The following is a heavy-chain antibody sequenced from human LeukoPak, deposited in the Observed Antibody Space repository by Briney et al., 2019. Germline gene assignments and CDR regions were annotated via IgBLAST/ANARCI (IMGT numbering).Heavy chain of an antibody. V-gene: IGHV4-30-2*01. Sequence: SETLSLTCTVSGGSISSGGYYWSWIRQPPGKGLEWIGYIYHSGSTYYNPSLKSRVTISVDRSKNQFSLKLSSVTAADTAVYYCARLEPSGITAAGTLYYFDYWGQGTLVTVSS. D-gene: IGHD3-10*01. CDR1: GGSISSGGYY. J-gene: IGHJ4*02. CDR2: IYHSGST. CDR3: ARLEPSGITAAGTLYYFDY.